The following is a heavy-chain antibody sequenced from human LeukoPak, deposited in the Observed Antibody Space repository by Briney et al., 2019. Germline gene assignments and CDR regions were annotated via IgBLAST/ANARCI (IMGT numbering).Heavy chain of an antibody. CDR1: GAYINTYY. Sequence: PSETLSLTCTISGAYINTYYWSWIRQPPGKGLEWIGYIYYSGSTNYNPSLKSRVTISVDTSKNQFSLKLSSVTAADTAVYYCARLGIMSGSYYFFDYWGQGTLVTVSS. CDR2: IYYSGST. J-gene: IGHJ4*02. CDR3: ARLGIMSGSYYFFDY. V-gene: IGHV4-59*08. D-gene: IGHD1-26*01.